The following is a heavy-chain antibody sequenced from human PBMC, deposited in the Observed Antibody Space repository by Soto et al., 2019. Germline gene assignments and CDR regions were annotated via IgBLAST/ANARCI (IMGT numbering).Heavy chain of an antibody. CDR3: AKDLNDFWSPLHY. Sequence: GGSLRLSCAASGFTFSSYAMSWVRQAPGKGLEWVSGISGSGGSTYYTDSVKGRFTISRDNSKNTLYLQMNSLRAEDTAVYYCAKDLNDFWSPLHYWGQGTLVTVSS. CDR2: ISGSGGST. CDR1: GFTFSSYA. D-gene: IGHD3-3*01. V-gene: IGHV3-23*01. J-gene: IGHJ4*02.